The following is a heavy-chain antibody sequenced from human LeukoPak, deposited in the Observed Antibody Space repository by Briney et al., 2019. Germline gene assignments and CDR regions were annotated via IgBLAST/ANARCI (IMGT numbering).Heavy chain of an antibody. CDR1: GGSMSSGVYY. Sequence: PSQTLSLTCTISGGSMSSGVYYWNWIRQPAGKELEWIGRISTSGSTNYNPSLKSRVTISVDTSKNQFSLKLSSVTAADTAVYYCARGTLRALRLGEFDYWGQGTLVTVSS. CDR2: ISTSGST. V-gene: IGHV4-61*02. D-gene: IGHD3-16*01. J-gene: IGHJ4*02. CDR3: ARGTLRALRLGEFDY.